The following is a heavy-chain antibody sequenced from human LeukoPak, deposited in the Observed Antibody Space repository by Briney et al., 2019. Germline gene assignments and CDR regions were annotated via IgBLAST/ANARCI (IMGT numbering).Heavy chain of an antibody. D-gene: IGHD1-26*01. V-gene: IGHV4-39*01. CDR2: IYYSGST. Sequence: SETLSLTCTVSGGSISSSSYYWGWIRQPPGKGLEWIGSIYYSGSTYYNPSLKSRVTISVDTSKNQFSLKLNSVTAADTAVYYCARPSSGSYSSFDYWGQGTLVTVSS. CDR3: ARPSSGSYSSFDY. J-gene: IGHJ4*02. CDR1: GGSISSSSYY.